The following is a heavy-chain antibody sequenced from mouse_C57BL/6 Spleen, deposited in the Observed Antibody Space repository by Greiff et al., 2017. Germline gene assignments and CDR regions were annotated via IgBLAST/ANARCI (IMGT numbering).Heavy chain of an antibody. CDR3: ARLDEGFAY. J-gene: IGHJ3*01. CDR2: IDPSDSYT. Sequence: QVQLKQPGAELVMPGASVKLSCKASGYTFTSYWMHWVKQRPGQGLEWIGEIDPSDSYTNYNQKFKGKSTLTVDKSSSTAYLQLNSMTSGDAAVYYCARLDEGFAYWGQGTLVTVSA. V-gene: IGHV1-69*01. CDR1: GYTFTSYW.